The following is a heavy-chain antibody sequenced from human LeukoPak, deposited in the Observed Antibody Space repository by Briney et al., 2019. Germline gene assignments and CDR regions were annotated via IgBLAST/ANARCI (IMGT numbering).Heavy chain of an antibody. V-gene: IGHV1-18*01. J-gene: IGHJ6*02. D-gene: IGHD3-22*01. Sequence: ASVKVSCKASGGTFSSYAISWVRQAPGQGLEWMGWISAYNGNTNYAQKLQGRVTMTTDTSTSTAYMELRSLRSDDTAVYYCARDEWAGYYDSSGYADGMDVWGQGTTVTVSS. CDR2: ISAYNGNT. CDR3: ARDEWAGYYDSSGYADGMDV. CDR1: GGTFSSYA.